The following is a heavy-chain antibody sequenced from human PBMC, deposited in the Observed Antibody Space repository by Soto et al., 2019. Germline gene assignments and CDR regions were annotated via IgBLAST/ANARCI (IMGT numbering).Heavy chain of an antibody. CDR1: GYTFTSYY. J-gene: IGHJ6*02. V-gene: IGHV1-46*01. CDR3: ARDRRAYCGGDCYSVGAYYYYYYGMDV. D-gene: IGHD2-21*02. CDR2: INPSGGST. Sequence: QVQLVQSGAEVKKPGASVKVSCKASGYTFTSYYMHWVRQAPGQGLEWMGIINPSGGSTSYAQKFQGRVTMTRDTSTSTVYMELSSLRSEDTAVYYCARDRRAYCGGDCYSVGAYYYYYYGMDVWGQGTTVTVSS.